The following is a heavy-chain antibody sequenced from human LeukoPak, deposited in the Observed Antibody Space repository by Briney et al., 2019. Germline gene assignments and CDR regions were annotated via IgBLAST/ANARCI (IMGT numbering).Heavy chain of an antibody. V-gene: IGHV3-23*01. CDR2: ISDSGGST. CDR1: GFTFSSYA. J-gene: IGHJ3*02. D-gene: IGHD3-3*01. Sequence: GGSLRLSCAASGFTFSSYAMSWVRQAPGKGLEWVSTISDSGGSTYYADSVKGRFTISRDNSKDTLYLQMNSLRVEDTALYYCAKDAFSYNGVYDALDIWGQGTMVTVSS. CDR3: AKDAFSYNGVYDALDI.